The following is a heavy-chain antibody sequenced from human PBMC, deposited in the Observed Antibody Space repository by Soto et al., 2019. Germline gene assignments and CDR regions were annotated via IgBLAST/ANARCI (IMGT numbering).Heavy chain of an antibody. CDR1: GFTFSKFW. CDR3: VREDSGTSYWIDD. CDR2: MNSDGSST. V-gene: IGHV3-74*01. Sequence: GGSLKLSCAASGFTFSKFWMHWVRQAPGKGLVWVSRMNSDGSSTTYADSVKGRFTISRDNAKNTLYLQMNSLRAEDTAVYYCVREDSGTSYWIDDWGQGTLVTVSS. J-gene: IGHJ5*02. D-gene: IGHD1-26*01.